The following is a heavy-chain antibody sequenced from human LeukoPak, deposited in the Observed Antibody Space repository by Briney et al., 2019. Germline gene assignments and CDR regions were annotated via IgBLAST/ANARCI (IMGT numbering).Heavy chain of an antibody. Sequence: GGSLRLSCAASGFTFNTDNMNWVRQAPGKGLEWVSSISGHSAYIYYANSVKGRFTISRDNAKNSLYLQVNSLRAEDTAVYYCARDWGVDYWGQGTLVTVSS. V-gene: IGHV3-21*01. CDR3: ARDWGVDY. J-gene: IGHJ4*02. D-gene: IGHD3-10*01. CDR1: GFTFNTDN. CDR2: ISGHSAYI.